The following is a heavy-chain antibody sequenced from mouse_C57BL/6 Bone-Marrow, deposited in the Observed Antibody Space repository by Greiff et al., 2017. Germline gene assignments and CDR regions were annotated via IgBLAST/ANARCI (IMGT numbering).Heavy chain of an antibody. CDR1: GYTFTSYG. Sequence: VQLLESGAELARPGASVKLSCKASGYTFTSYGISWVKQRTGQGLEWIGEIYPRSGNTYYNEKFKGKATLTADKSSSTAYMELSSLTSEDPAVFFGAGNRYCYGGPGFAYWGQGTLVTVSA. CDR3: AGNRYCYGGPGFAY. D-gene: IGHD1-1*01. J-gene: IGHJ3*01. V-gene: IGHV1-81*01. CDR2: IYPRSGNT.